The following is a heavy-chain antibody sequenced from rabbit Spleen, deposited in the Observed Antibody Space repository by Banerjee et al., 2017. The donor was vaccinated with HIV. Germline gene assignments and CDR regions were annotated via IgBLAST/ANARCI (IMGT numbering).Heavy chain of an antibody. Sequence: QEQLVAAGGVLVQPEGSLTLTCKASGFDFSSNAMCWVRQAPGKGLELIAYIYAGSSGRTYYASWAKGRFTISKTSSTTVTLQMASLTAADTATYFCARNSDADDIGYFSLWGPGTLVTVS. CDR1: GFDFSSNA. CDR2: IYAGSSGRT. CDR3: ARNSDADDIGYFSL. D-gene: IGHD6-1*01. J-gene: IGHJ4*01. V-gene: IGHV1S45*01.